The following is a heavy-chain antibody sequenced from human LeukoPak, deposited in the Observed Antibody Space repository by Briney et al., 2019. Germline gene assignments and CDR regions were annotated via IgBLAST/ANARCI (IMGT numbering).Heavy chain of an antibody. CDR2: IRSKAYGGTT. Sequence: GGSLRRSCTASGFTFVDYAMSWVRKAPGKGLEWVGFIRSKAYGGTTEYAASVKGRFTISRDDSKSIAYLQMNSLKTEDTAVYYCTRHLDTAMAVDYWGQGTLVTVSS. D-gene: IGHD5-18*01. CDR1: GFTFVDYA. V-gene: IGHV3-49*04. J-gene: IGHJ4*02. CDR3: TRHLDTAMAVDY.